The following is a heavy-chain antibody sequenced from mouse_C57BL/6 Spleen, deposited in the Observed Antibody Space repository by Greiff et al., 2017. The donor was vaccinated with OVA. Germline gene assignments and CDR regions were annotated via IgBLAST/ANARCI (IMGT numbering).Heavy chain of an antibody. CDR3: AEGGMDY. J-gene: IGHJ4*01. Sequence: EVQLQQSGPELVKPGASVKISCKASGYTFTDYYMNWVKQSHGKSLEWIGDINPNNGGTSYNQKFKGKATLTVDKSSSTAYMELRSLTSEDSAVYYCAEGGMDYWGQGTSVTVSS. CDR1: GYTFTDYY. V-gene: IGHV1-26*01. CDR2: INPNNGGT.